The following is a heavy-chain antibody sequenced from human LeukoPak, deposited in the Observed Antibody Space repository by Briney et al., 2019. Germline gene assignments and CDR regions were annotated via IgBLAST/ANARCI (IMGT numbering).Heavy chain of an antibody. CDR3: ASHEGRYGGNSY. D-gene: IGHD4-23*01. V-gene: IGHV1-69*05. J-gene: IGHJ4*02. CDR2: IIPIFSTA. Sequence: SVKVSCKASGGTFSSYAISWVRQAHAPGLEWMGGIIPIFSTANYAQKFQGRVTITTDESTSTAYMELSSLRSEDTAVYYCASHEGRYGGNSYWGQGTLVTVSS. CDR1: GGTFSSYA.